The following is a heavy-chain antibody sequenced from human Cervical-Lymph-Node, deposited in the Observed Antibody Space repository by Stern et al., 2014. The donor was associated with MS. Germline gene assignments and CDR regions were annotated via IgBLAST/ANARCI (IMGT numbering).Heavy chain of an antibody. CDR1: GFTFDDSA. Sequence: VQLVESGGGLVQPGRSLRLSCAASGFTFDDSAMHWVRQAPGKGLEWVAGISWNGVNIGYGDSVKGRFTISRDNAQKTLYLQMNSLRPEDTALYYCVKATGKYDFWSGQDWGQGTLVTVSS. CDR3: VKATGKYDFWSGQD. J-gene: IGHJ4*02. V-gene: IGHV3-9*01. CDR2: ISWNGVNI. D-gene: IGHD3-3*01.